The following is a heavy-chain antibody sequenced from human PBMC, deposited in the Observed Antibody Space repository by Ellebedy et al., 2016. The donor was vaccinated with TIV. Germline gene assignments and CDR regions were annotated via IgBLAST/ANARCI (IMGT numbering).Heavy chain of an antibody. D-gene: IGHD4-23*01. Sequence: GESLKISCAASGFTVTTNYMNWVRQAPGKGLEWVSVIFSSADGGETHYADSVKGRFTISRDSSKNTLYLQLNSLRAEDTAEYYCARDAAGNGGKLDYWGQGALVTVSS. CDR2: IFSSADGGET. CDR3: ARDAAGNGGKLDY. V-gene: IGHV3-53*01. J-gene: IGHJ4*02. CDR1: GFTVTTNY.